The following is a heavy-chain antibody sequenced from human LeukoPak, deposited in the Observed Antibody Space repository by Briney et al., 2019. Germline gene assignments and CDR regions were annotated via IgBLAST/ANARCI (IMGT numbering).Heavy chain of an antibody. CDR3: ARGNYYDSSGYYVDLDY. V-gene: IGHV1-8*02. J-gene: IGHJ4*02. D-gene: IGHD3-22*01. CDR2: MNPNSGNT. Sequence: ASVKVSCKASGYTFTGYYMHWVRQATGQGLEWMGWMNPNSGNTGYAQKFQGRVTMTRNTSISTAYMELSSLRSEDTAVYYCARGNYYDSSGYYVDLDYWGQGTLVTVSS. CDR1: GYTFTGYY.